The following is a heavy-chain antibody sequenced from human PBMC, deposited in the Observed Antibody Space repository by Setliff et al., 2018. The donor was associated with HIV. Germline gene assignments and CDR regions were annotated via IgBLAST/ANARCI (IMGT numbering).Heavy chain of an antibody. D-gene: IGHD2-8*01. Sequence: PSETLSLTCTVSGGSISSTSYYWGWIRQSPGKGLEWIGSIYYSGSSGSTNYNPSLKSRVTISVDTSRNQFSLRLNSVTAADTAVYYCARPTTGLGGGAAFDIWGQGTMVTVSS. CDR1: GGSISSTSYY. V-gene: IGHV4-39*01. J-gene: IGHJ3*02. CDR3: ARPTTGLGGGAAFDI. CDR2: IYYSGSSGST.